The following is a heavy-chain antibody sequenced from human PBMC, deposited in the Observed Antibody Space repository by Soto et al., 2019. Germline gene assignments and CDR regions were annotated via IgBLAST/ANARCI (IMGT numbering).Heavy chain of an antibody. Sequence: SETLSLTCTVSGGSISSSSYYWGWIRQPPGKGLEWIGNIYYRGSTYYNPSLKSRVTISLDTSKNQFSLNLSSVTAVDTAVYYCARAKTRIGAALFDYWGQGTLVTVSS. J-gene: IGHJ4*02. CDR1: GGSISSSSYY. D-gene: IGHD6-13*01. CDR2: IYYRGST. CDR3: ARAKTRIGAALFDY. V-gene: IGHV4-39*01.